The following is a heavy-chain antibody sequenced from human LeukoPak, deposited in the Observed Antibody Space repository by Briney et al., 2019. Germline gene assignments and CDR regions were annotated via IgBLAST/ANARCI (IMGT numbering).Heavy chain of an antibody. V-gene: IGHV1-2*02. Sequence: GASVKVSCKASGYTFTGYYMHWVGQAPGQGLEWMGWINPNSGGTNYAQKFQGRVTMTRDTSISTAYMELSRLRSDDTAVYYCALFIRNYYDSSGYWPYFDYWGQGTLVTVSS. D-gene: IGHD3-22*01. CDR2: INPNSGGT. J-gene: IGHJ4*02. CDR1: GYTFTGYY. CDR3: ALFIRNYYDSSGYWPYFDY.